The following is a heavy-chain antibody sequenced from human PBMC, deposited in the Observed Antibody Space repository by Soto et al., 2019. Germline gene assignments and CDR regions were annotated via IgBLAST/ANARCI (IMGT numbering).Heavy chain of an antibody. CDR3: GEAAGTKGFGRYGMGR. Sequence: QVQLVQSGAEVKKPGSSVKVSCKASGGTFSSYAISWVRQAPGQGLEWMGGIIPIFGTANYAQKFQGRVTITAEESQGNSLQEAGKPGFEDQGVFYCGEAAGTKGFGRYGMGRWGQGTTVHR. CDR1: GGTFSSYA. D-gene: IGHD1-1*01. CDR2: IIPIFGTA. V-gene: IGHV1-69*12. J-gene: IGHJ6*01.